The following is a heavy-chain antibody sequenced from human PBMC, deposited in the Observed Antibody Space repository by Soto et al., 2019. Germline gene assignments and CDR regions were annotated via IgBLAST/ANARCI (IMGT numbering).Heavy chain of an antibody. D-gene: IGHD6-19*01. CDR2: IIPIFGTA. CDR1: GGTFSSYA. J-gene: IGHJ4*02. V-gene: IGHV1-69*01. CDR3: AKDPTIRSSGWLWVDY. Sequence: QVQLVQSGAAVKKPGSSVKVSCKASGGTFSSYAISWVRQAPGQGLEWMGGIIPIFGTANYAQKFQGRVTITADESTSTAYMELSSLRSEDTAVYYCAKDPTIRSSGWLWVDYWGQGTLVTVSS.